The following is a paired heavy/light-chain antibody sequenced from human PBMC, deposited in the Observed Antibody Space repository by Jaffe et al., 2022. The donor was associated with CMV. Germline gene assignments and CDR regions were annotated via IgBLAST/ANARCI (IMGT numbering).Heavy chain of an antibody. J-gene: IGHJ6*03. D-gene: IGHD1-26*01. CDR1: GFSLSNKY. Sequence: EVQLVESGGGLIQPGGSLRLSCAASGFSLSNKYMSWVRQTPGKGLEWVSVIYNTGTTYYADSVKGRFTISRDNSKNTLYLEINSLRAEDTAVYFCARDASSDGGYYYYYMDVWGKGTTVIVSS. V-gene: IGHV3-53*02. CDR2: IYNTGTT. CDR3: ARDASSDGGYYYYYMDV.
Light chain of an antibody. J-gene: IGLJ3*02. CDR3: QAWDSTTARV. V-gene: IGLV3-1*01. CDR1: KLWNKY. Sequence: SYELTQLPSVSVSVGQTATITCSGDKLWNKYACWYQQKPGQSPVLIIYQYNKRPSGIPGRFSGSVSGNTATLTISGTQAMDEADYYCQAWDSTTARVFGGGTRLTVL. CDR2: QYN.